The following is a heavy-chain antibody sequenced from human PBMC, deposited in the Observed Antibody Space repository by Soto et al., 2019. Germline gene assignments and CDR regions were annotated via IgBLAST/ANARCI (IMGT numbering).Heavy chain of an antibody. D-gene: IGHD2-2*02. CDR3: ARARPSLQLYFMDV. CDR2: ISNSASTI. V-gene: IGHV3-11*01. CDR1: GFTFSDYY. Sequence: GGSLRLSCAASGFTFSDYYMSWIRQAPGKGLEWVSFISNSASTIYYADSVKGRFTISRDNAKNSLSLQMNGLRAEDSAMYYCARARPSLQLYFMDVSGQGTMVTVSS. J-gene: IGHJ6*02.